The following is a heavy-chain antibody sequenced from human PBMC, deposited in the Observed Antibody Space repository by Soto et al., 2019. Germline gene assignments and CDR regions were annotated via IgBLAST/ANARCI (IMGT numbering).Heavy chain of an antibody. CDR3: ARDITYYYDSSGYLGLDY. J-gene: IGHJ4*02. CDR2: IWYDGSNK. D-gene: IGHD3-22*01. Sequence: PGGSLRLSCAASGFTFSSYGMHWVRQAPGKGLEWVAVIWYDGSNKYYADSVKGRFTNSRDNSKNMLFLQMNSLRAEDTAVYYCARDITYYYDSSGYLGLDYWGQGTLVTVSS. CDR1: GFTFSSYG. V-gene: IGHV3-33*01.